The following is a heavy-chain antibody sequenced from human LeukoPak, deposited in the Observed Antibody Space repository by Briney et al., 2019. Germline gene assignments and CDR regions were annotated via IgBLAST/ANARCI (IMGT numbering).Heavy chain of an antibody. D-gene: IGHD3-10*01. V-gene: IGHV3-7*01. Sequence: GGSLRLSCAASRFTFSSYWMSWVRQAPGKGLEWVANIKQDGSEKYYVDSVKGRFTISRDNAKNSLYLQMNSLRAEDTAVYYCASGSSGSYSGLHDYWGQGTLVTVSS. CDR3: ASGSSGSYSGLHDY. CDR1: RFTFSSYW. J-gene: IGHJ4*02. CDR2: IKQDGSEK.